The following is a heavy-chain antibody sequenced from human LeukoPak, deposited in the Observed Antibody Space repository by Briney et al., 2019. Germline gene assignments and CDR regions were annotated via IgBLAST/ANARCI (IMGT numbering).Heavy chain of an antibody. J-gene: IGHJ4*02. V-gene: IGHV3-48*01. D-gene: IGHD1-7*01. CDR1: GFTFSNYS. Sequence: GGSLRLSCAASGFTFSNYSMNWVRQAPGKGLEWVSYITSSSSTIYYADSVKGRFTISRDNAKNSLYLQMNSLRAEDTAVYYCARGTGTTTGYFDYWGQGTLVTVSS. CDR2: ITSSSSTI. CDR3: ARGTGTTTGYFDY.